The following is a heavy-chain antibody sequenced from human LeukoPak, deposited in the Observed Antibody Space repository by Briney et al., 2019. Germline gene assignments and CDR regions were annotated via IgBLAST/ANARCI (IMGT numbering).Heavy chain of an antibody. CDR3: ARGDSPVGATAG. J-gene: IGHJ4*02. V-gene: IGHV1-69*02. CDR1: GGTFSSYT. CDR2: IIPILGIA. Sequence: GASVKVSCKASGGTFSSYTISWVRQAPGQGLEWTGRIIPILGIANYAQKFQGRVTITADKSTSTAYMELSSLRSEDTAVYYCARGDSPVGATAGWGQGTLVTVSS. D-gene: IGHD1-26*01.